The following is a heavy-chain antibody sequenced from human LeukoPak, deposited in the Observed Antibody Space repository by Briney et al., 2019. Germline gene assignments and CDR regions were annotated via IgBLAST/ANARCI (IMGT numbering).Heavy chain of an antibody. J-gene: IGHJ6*02. CDR2: ISAYNRNT. CDR1: GYTLTGYG. CDR3: ARYDILTGYYGMDV. V-gene: IGHV1-18*01. D-gene: IGHD3-9*01. Sequence: ASLKVSRKASGYTLTGYGTGWVRQAPRQGLERMGWISAYNRNTHYAQKLQGRVTMTTDTSTSTAYMELRSLRSDDTAVYYCARYDILTGYYGMDVWGQGTTVTVSS.